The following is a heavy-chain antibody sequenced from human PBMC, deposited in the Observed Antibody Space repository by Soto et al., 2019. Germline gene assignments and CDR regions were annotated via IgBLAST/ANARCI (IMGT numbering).Heavy chain of an antibody. D-gene: IGHD2-8*01. CDR1: GFSLTNGTIG. Sequence: QVTLKESGPAVAKPTEPLTLTCTISGFSLTNGTIGVSWIRLAQGKPLKWLAHFFSDAERSDSPSLQSRLTLSEDSSGTPVLLSLTDMEPVDTGTYCYARGNAVSSAHYSSMEAWGHVNTVTPSS. CDR3: ARGNAVSSAHYSSMEA. V-gene: IGHV2-26*03. CDR2: FFSDAER. J-gene: IGHJ6*02.